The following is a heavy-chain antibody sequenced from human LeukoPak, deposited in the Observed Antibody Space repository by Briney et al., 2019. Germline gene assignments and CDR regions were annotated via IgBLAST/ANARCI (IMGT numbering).Heavy chain of an antibody. J-gene: IGHJ4*02. V-gene: IGHV3-48*04. CDR2: ISSSSSTI. CDR3: AKDRSSSTFDY. CDR1: GFTFSSYS. D-gene: IGHD6-6*01. Sequence: GGSLRLSCSASGFTFSSYSMNWVRQAPGKGLEWVSYISSSSSTIYYADSVKGRFTISRDNAKNSLYLQMNSLRAEDTAVYYCAKDRSSSTFDYWGQGTLVTVSS.